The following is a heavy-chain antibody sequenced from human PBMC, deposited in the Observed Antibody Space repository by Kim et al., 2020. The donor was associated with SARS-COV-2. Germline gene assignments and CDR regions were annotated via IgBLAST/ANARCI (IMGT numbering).Heavy chain of an antibody. CDR3: ARVRGGANDY. J-gene: IGHJ4*02. Sequence: TLYYADPVKGRFTISRDNAKNSLYLQMNSLRDEDTAVYYCARVRGGANDYWGQGTLVTVSS. D-gene: IGHD3-16*01. CDR2: TL. V-gene: IGHV3-48*02.